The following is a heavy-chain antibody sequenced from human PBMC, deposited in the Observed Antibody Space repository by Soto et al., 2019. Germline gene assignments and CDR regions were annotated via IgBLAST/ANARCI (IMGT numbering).Heavy chain of an antibody. V-gene: IGHV3-66*01. CDR3: ARNYFLSGSYAPWFDP. D-gene: IGHD3-10*01. CDR1: GFTGSLNY. Sequence: GGSLRLSCAGSGFTGSLNYMGWVRQAPGKGLEWVSVIYVNGNTYSAASVKGRFSISRDSSKNTLYLQMDSLRAEDTAVYFCARNYFLSGSYAPWFDPWGQGTLVTVSS. CDR2: IYVNGNT. J-gene: IGHJ5*02.